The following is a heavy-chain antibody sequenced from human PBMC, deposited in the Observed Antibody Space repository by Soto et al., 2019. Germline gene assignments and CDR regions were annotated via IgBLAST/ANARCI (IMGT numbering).Heavy chain of an antibody. J-gene: IGHJ6*02. CDR3: GRSRGVWTNSGSYYGYYYYGMDV. V-gene: IGHV4-34*01. CDR2: INHSGSN. D-gene: IGHD3-10*01. Sequence: SETLSLTCAVYGGSFSGYYWSWIRQPPGNWLEWIGEINHSGSNNYNPPLKSRVTISVDTSKNQFSLNLSSVTATATAGYYCGRSRGVWTNSGSYYGYYYYGMDVWGQGXTVHV. CDR1: GGSFSGYY.